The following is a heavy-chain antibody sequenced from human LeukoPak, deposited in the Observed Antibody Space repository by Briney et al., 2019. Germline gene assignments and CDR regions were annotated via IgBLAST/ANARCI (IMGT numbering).Heavy chain of an antibody. D-gene: IGHD4-17*01. V-gene: IGHV1-2*02. J-gene: IGHJ3*02. CDR2: INPNSGGT. CDR3: ARASFDRTTVTTLSTADAFDI. CDR1: GYTFTGYY. Sequence: ASVKVSCKASGYTFTGYYMHWVRQAPGQGLEWMGWINPNSGGTNYAQKFQGRVMITADKSTSTAYMELSSLRSEDTAVYYCARASFDRTTVTTLSTADAFDIWGQGTMVTVSS.